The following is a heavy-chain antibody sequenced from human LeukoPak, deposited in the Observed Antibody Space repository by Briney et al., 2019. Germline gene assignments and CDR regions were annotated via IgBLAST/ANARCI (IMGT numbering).Heavy chain of an antibody. CDR3: ARQSLYSSSWHANHWFDP. D-gene: IGHD6-13*01. CDR1: GGSISSSSYY. Sequence: PAETVSLTCTVSGGSISSSSYYWGRIRQPPGKGLEWIGNIYYSGSSYYNPSLKSRATISVDTSKNQFSLKLSSVTAADTAVYYCARQSLYSSSWHANHWFDPWGQGNPFTVSS. J-gene: IGHJ5*02. V-gene: IGHV4-39*01. CDR2: IYYSGSS.